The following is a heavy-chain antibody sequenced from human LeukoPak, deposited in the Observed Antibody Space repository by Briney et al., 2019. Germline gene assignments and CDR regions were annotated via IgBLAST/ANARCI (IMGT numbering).Heavy chain of an antibody. CDR3: AFSVTNIYVRDAFDI. CDR2: ISSSSSTT. J-gene: IGHJ3*02. Sequence: PGGSLRLSCAASGFTFSSYSMNWVRQAPGKGLEWVSYISSSSSTTYYADSVKGRFTISRDNAKNSLYLQMNSLRAEDTAVYYCAFSVTNIYVRDAFDIWGQGTMVTVSS. CDR1: GFTFSSYS. V-gene: IGHV3-48*01. D-gene: IGHD4-17*01.